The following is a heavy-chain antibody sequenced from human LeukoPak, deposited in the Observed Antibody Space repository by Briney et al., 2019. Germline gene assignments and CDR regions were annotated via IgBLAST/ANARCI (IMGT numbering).Heavy chain of an antibody. CDR2: ITGDGSNT. CDR1: GFTFTIYA. CDR3: ARPYSYSSSPA. Sequence: GGSLRLSCAASGFTFTIYAMSWVRQAPGKGLEWVSSITGDGSNTWYADSVKGRFTISRDNAKNSLYLQMNSLRAEDTAVYYCARPYSYSSSPAWGQGTLVTVSS. D-gene: IGHD6-6*01. J-gene: IGHJ5*02. V-gene: IGHV3-21*01.